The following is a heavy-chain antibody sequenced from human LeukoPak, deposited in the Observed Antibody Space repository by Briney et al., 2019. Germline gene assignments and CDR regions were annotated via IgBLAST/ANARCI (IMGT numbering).Heavy chain of an antibody. CDR3: ARDNLGYWSGGSCYSDWFDP. D-gene: IGHD2-15*01. J-gene: IGHJ5*02. CDR1: GGSISSYY. CDR2: IYYSGST. V-gene: IGHV4-59*01. Sequence: PSETLSLTXTVSGGSISSYYWSWIWQPPGKGLEWIGYIYYSGSTNYNPSLKSRVTISVDTSKNQFSLKLSSVTAADTAVYYCARDNLGYWSGGSCYSDWFDPWGQGTLVTVSS.